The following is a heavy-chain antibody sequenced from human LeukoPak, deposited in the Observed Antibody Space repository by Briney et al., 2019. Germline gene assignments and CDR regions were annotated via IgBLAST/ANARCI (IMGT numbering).Heavy chain of an antibody. J-gene: IGHJ4*02. D-gene: IGHD3-22*01. Sequence: SETLSLTCTVSGGSVSRSNYYGSCIRQPPGKGLEWVGFFSYNVHSDYNPSLKSRVTISVDTSKNQFSLRLSSVTAADTAIYYCARSQDSSGYSPFDCWGQGTLVTVFS. CDR1: GGSVSRSNYY. V-gene: IGHV4-61*01. CDR3: ARSQDSSGYSPFDC. CDR2: FSYNVHS.